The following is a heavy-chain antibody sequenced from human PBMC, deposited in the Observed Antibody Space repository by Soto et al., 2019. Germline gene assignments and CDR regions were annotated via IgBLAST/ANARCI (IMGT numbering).Heavy chain of an antibody. V-gene: IGHV4-39*02. CDR3: VRDMHAGFTHYFDP. Sequence: PSETLSLTCTVSGGSGTNSSYCWGWIRQSPGKGLEWIGSVYYRGRSYSKSSVKSRVTISVDTSKNQFSLNLNSVTASDTAVYFCVRDMHAGFTHYFDPWGQGTLVTV. J-gene: IGHJ5*02. D-gene: IGHD1-26*01. CDR2: VYYRGRS. CDR1: GGSGTNSSYC.